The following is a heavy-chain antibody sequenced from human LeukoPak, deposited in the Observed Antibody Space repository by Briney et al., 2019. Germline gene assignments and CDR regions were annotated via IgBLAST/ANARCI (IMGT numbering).Heavy chain of an antibody. Sequence: SETLSLTCTVSGGSISSYYWSWIRQPAGKGLEWIGRIYTSGSTNYNPSLKSRVTISVDTSKNQFSLKLSSVTAADTAVYYCARSELIFGVVILFDYWGQGTLVTVSS. CDR2: IYTSGST. CDR1: GGSISSYY. D-gene: IGHD3-3*01. V-gene: IGHV4-4*07. CDR3: ARSELIFGVVILFDY. J-gene: IGHJ4*02.